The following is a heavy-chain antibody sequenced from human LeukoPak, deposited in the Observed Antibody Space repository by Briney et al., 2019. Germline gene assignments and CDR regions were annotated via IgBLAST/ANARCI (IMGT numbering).Heavy chain of an antibody. Sequence: NSSETLSLTCSVSGGSLSHFFWTWIRQSPGGGLEWIASVGHTGTTNYKSSLKSRLTISKDTSKNQFSLRVTSVTAADTGVYYCASEGLALAGNFYYWGQGALVTVSS. CDR2: VGHTGTT. D-gene: IGHD6-19*01. V-gene: IGHV4-59*08. CDR3: ASEGLALAGNFYY. J-gene: IGHJ4*02. CDR1: GGSLSHFF.